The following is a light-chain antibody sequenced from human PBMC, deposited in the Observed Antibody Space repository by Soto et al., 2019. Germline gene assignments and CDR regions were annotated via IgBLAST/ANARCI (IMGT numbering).Light chain of an antibody. CDR3: QQSFSFPAT. J-gene: IGKJ4*01. Sequence: DIQMTQSPSSLSASVGDRVTITCRASQSISDSLNWYQHKPGTAPKPLIYAASSLQSGVPSRFSGGGSGTDFTLTISSLQPEDFVTYFCQQSFSFPATFGGGTKMEIK. CDR1: QSISDS. V-gene: IGKV1-39*01. CDR2: AAS.